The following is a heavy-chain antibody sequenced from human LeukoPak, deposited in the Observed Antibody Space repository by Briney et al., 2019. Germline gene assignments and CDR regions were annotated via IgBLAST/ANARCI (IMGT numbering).Heavy chain of an antibody. J-gene: IGHJ4*02. CDR3: AKDHTSGYFDY. CDR2: ISYDGSNK. D-gene: IGHD2-15*01. CDR1: GFTFSSYG. V-gene: IGHV3-30*18. Sequence: GGSLRLSCAASGFTFSSYGMHWVRQARGRGLEWVTVISYDGSNKYYADSVKGRFTISRDNSKNTLYLQMNSLRAEDTAVYYCAKDHTSGYFDYWGQGTLVTVSS.